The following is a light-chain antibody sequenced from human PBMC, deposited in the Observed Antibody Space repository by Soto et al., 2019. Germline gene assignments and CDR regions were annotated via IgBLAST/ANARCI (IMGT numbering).Light chain of an antibody. Sequence: DIHMTHSPATLSASILYRVTITFQASQSINSWLAWYQQKPGKAPKLLIYAASSLQSGVPSRFSGSGSGTDFTLTISSLQPEDFATYYCQQANSFPLTFGGGTKVDIK. J-gene: IGKJ4*01. CDR1: QSINSW. V-gene: IGKV1-12*01. CDR3: QQANSFPLT. CDR2: AAS.